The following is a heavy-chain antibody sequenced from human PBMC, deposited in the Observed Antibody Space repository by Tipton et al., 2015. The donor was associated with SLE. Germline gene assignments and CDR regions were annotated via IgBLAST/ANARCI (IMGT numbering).Heavy chain of an antibody. CDR2: IYPPDSDT. D-gene: IGHD3-3*01. J-gene: IGHJ4*02. Sequence: QLVQSGAEVKKSGESLKISCKGSGYSFASYWIGWVRQMPEKGLEWMGLIYPPDSDTRYSPSFQGRVTLSVDKSISTAYPQWSSLKASDTAMYYCARVRADFGVVIIYEYWGQGTLVTVSS. CDR1: GYSFASYW. CDR3: ARVRADFGVVIIYEY. V-gene: IGHV5-51*03.